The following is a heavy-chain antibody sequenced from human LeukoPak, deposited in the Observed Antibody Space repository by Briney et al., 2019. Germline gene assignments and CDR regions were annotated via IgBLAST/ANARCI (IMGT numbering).Heavy chain of an antibody. Sequence: AASVKVSFKASGYTFTGYYMHWVRQAPGQGLEWMGWINPNSGGTNYAQKFQGRVTMTRDTSISTAYMELSRLRSDDTAVYYCARDLEMATTIDYWGQGTLVTVSS. D-gene: IGHD5-24*01. CDR2: INPNSGGT. CDR1: GYTFTGYY. J-gene: IGHJ4*02. CDR3: ARDLEMATTIDY. V-gene: IGHV1-2*02.